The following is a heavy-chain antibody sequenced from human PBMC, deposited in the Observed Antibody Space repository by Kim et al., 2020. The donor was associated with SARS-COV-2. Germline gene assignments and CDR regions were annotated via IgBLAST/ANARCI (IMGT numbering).Heavy chain of an antibody. CDR1: GFTFSSYA. Sequence: GGSLRLSCAASGFTFSSYAMHWVRQAPGKGLEWVAVISYDGSNKYYADSVKGRFTISRDNSKNTLYLQMNSLRAEDTAVYYCARDPLSSSWYGYFDYWGQGTLVTVSS. J-gene: IGHJ4*02. V-gene: IGHV3-30-3*01. D-gene: IGHD6-13*01. CDR3: ARDPLSSSWYGYFDY. CDR2: ISYDGSNK.